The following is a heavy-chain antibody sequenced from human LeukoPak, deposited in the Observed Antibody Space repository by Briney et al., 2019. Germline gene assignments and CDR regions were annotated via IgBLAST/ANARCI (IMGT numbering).Heavy chain of an antibody. J-gene: IGHJ6*03. CDR1: GYSISSGYY. Sequence: PSETLSLTCTVSGYSISSGYYWVWIRQPPGKGLEWIGCIYHSGTTYYNPSLKSRITISVDTSKNQFSLKLSSVTAADTAMYYCARDQPYTDVWGKGTTVTVSS. V-gene: IGHV4-38-2*02. CDR3: ARDQPYTDV. CDR2: IYHSGTT.